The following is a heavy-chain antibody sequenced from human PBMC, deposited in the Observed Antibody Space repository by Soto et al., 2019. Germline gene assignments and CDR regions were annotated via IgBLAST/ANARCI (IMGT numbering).Heavy chain of an antibody. CDR2: IWYDGSNK. CDR1: GFTFSSYG. Sequence: QVQLVESGGGVVQPGRSLRLSCAASGFTFSSYGMHWVRQAPGKGLEWVAVIWYDGSNKYYADSVKGRFTISRDNSKNTLYLQMNSLRAEDTAVYYCARDCSGGSCYSGGAFDIWGQGTMVTVSS. CDR3: ARDCSGGSCYSGGAFDI. J-gene: IGHJ3*02. D-gene: IGHD2-15*01. V-gene: IGHV3-33*01.